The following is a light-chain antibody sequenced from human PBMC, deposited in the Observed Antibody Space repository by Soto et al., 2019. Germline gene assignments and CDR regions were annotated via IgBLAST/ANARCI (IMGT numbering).Light chain of an antibody. CDR1: SSNIGSNN. CDR2: SNN. V-gene: IGLV1-44*01. CDR3: ASWDDSLNGLV. J-gene: IGLJ3*02. Sequence: QSVLTQPPSASATPGQRVTISCSGSSSNIGSNNVEWYQHLPGTAPKLLIYSNNQGPSGVPDRFSGSKSGTSASLAISGLQSEDEADYYCASWDDSLNGLVIGGGTKLT.